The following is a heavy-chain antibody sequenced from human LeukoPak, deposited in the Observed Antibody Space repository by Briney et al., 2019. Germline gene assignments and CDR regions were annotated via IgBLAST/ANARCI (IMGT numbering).Heavy chain of an antibody. CDR3: ARDIPYGLSYFDY. CDR2: ILGSGSPT. J-gene: IGHJ4*02. Sequence: GSLRLSCAASGFTFGTYAMAWVRQAPGKGLEWVSAILGSGSPTYYAESVKGRFTISRDNSKNTLYLQMNSLRAEDTAVYYCARDIPYGLSYFDYWGQGTMVTDSS. V-gene: IGHV3-23*01. CDR1: GFTFGTYA. D-gene: IGHD5-12*01.